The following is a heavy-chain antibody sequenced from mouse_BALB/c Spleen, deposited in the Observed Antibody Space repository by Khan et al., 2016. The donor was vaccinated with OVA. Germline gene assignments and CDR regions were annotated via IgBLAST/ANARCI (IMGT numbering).Heavy chain of an antibody. CDR3: VRDGAYHRNDGWFAY. Sequence: VQLKESGAELARPGASVKMSCKASGYTFTSYTIHWIKERPGQGLEWIGYINPSNGYTNYNQKFKDKATLTTDKSSTTAYLQLRSLTSDDSAVYYSVRDGAYHRNDGWFAYWGQGTLVTVSA. J-gene: IGHJ3*01. CDR2: INPSNGYT. V-gene: IGHV1-4*01. CDR1: GYTFTSYT. D-gene: IGHD2-14*01.